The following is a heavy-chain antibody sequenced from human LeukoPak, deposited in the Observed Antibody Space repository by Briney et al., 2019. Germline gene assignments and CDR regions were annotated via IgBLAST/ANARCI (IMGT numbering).Heavy chain of an antibody. D-gene: IGHD3-10*01. CDR3: ARPRPWGSGSYYRDYYMGV. Sequence: PSETLSLTCTVSGYSISSGYYWGWIRQPPGKGLEWIGSIYHSGSTYYNPSLKSRVTISVDKSKNQFSLKLSSVTAADTAVYYCARPRPWGSGSYYRDYYMGVWGKGTTVTISS. CDR1: GYSISSGYY. CDR2: IYHSGST. J-gene: IGHJ6*03. V-gene: IGHV4-38-2*02.